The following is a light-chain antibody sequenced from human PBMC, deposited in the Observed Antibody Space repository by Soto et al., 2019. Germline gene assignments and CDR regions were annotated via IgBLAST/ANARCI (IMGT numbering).Light chain of an antibody. Sequence: DIQMTQSPPSLSASVGDRVTITCRASQSISNYLNWYQQKPGKAPKLLIYAASTLQSGVPSRFSGSESGTDFTLTITSLQPEDFATYYCQQRYSTPLMYTFGQGTKLEIK. J-gene: IGKJ2*01. CDR3: QQRYSTPLMYT. V-gene: IGKV1-39*01. CDR2: AAS. CDR1: QSISNY.